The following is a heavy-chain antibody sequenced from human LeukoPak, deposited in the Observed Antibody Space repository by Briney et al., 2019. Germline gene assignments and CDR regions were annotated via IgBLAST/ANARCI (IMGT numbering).Heavy chain of an antibody. CDR3: AREESGSYHY. CDR1: GGSFGNYY. Sequence: SETLSLTCTVSGGSFGNYYWSWIRQPPGKGLEWIAYIYDSGTTNYNPSLKSRVTISVDTSKNQFSLKLSSVTAADTAVYYCAREESGSYHYWGQGTLVTVSS. CDR2: IYDSGTT. D-gene: IGHD1-26*01. J-gene: IGHJ4*02. V-gene: IGHV4-59*01.